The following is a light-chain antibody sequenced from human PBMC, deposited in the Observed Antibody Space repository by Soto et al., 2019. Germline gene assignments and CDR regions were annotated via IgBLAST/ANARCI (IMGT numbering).Light chain of an antibody. CDR3: SSYTSSSTLV. J-gene: IGLJ2*01. V-gene: IGLV2-14*01. CDR2: EVT. CDR1: SSDVGAYNY. Sequence: QSVLTQPASVSGSPGQSITISCTGTSSDVGAYNYVSWYQQHPDKAPKLIIYEVTTRPSGVSNRFSGSKSGNTASLTISGLQAEDEADYYCSSYTSSSTLVFGGGTKLTVL.